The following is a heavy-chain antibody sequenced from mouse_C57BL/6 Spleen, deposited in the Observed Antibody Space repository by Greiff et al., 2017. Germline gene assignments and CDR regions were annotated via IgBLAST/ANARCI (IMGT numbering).Heavy chain of an antibody. CDR2: IHPNSGST. CDR3: ARAWEIYAMDY. CDR1: GYTFTSYW. D-gene: IGHD4-1*01. Sequence: VQLQQSGAELVKPGASVKLSCKASGYTFTSYWMHWVKQRPGQGLEWIGMIHPNSGSTNYNEKFKSKATLTVDKSSSTAYMQLSSLTSEGSAVYYCARAWEIYAMDYWGQGTSVTVSS. V-gene: IGHV1-64*01. J-gene: IGHJ4*01.